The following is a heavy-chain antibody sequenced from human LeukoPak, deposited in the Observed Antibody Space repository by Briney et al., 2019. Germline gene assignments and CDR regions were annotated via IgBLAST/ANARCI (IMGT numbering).Heavy chain of an antibody. D-gene: IGHD6-13*01. CDR2: ISWNSGSI. J-gene: IGHJ4*02. Sequence: GGSLRLSCAASGFTFDDYAMHWVRHAPGKGLEWVSGISWNSGSIGYADSVKGRFTISRDNAKNSLYLQMNSLRAEDTALYYCAKQAAAGKPFDYWGQGTLVTVSS. V-gene: IGHV3-9*01. CDR1: GFTFDDYA. CDR3: AKQAAAGKPFDY.